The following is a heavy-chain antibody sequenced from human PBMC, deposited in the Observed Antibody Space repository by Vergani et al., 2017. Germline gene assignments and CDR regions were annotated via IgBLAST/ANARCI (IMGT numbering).Heavy chain of an antibody. D-gene: IGHD5-12*01. CDR3: ARDHGGGYSGYLPGEGGWFDP. V-gene: IGHV1-3*01. Sequence: QVQLVQSGAEVKKPGASVKVSCKASGYTFTSYAMHWVRQAPGQRLEWMGWINAGNGNTKYSQKFQGRVTITRDTSASTAYMELSSLRSEDTAVYYCARDHGGGYSGYLPGEGGWFDPWGQGTLVTVSS. CDR1: GYTFTSYA. J-gene: IGHJ5*02. CDR2: INAGNGNT.